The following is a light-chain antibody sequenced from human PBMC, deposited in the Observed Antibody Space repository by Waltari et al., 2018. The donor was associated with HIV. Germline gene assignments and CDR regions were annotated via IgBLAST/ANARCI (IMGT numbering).Light chain of an antibody. CDR2: LGS. Sequence: DIVMTQSPLSLHVTPGEPASISCRSSPSLLHSNGYMYLDWYLQNPGPSPQLLMYLGSNRASGVPDMFSGSGSGTDFTLEISRVEAEDVGIYYCMQALEIPPTFGGGTKVEIK. CDR1: PSLLHSNGYMY. V-gene: IGKV2-28*01. CDR3: MQALEIPPT. J-gene: IGKJ4*01.